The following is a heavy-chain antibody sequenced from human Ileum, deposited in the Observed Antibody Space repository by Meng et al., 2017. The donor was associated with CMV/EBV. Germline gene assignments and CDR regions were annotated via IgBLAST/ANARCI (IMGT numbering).Heavy chain of an antibody. J-gene: IGHJ4*02. CDR2: IYPCGST. Sequence: HVPRQVLGPGMVKASGAPSLTCTGACGPLTFFYWSRVRQAPVNSPEWIRRIYPCGSTNYNPYLKSRVTLSVDTSKNQFSLRLTSVTAADTAVYYCARGPGRFGDFNFDYWGQGTLVTVSS. CDR3: ARGPGRFGDFNFDY. D-gene: IGHD3-10*01. CDR1: CGPLTFFY. V-gene: IGHV4-4*07.